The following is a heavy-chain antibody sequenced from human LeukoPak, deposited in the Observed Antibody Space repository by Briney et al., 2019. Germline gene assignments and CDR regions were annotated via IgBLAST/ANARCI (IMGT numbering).Heavy chain of an antibody. Sequence: ASVKVSCKASGYIFTSYYMYWVRQAPGQGLEWMGIINPSGGSIRYAQKFQGRVTITADESTSTAYMELSSLRSEDTAVYYCARYYYDSSGYPLDYWGQGTLVTVSS. V-gene: IGHV1-46*01. D-gene: IGHD3-22*01. CDR2: INPSGGSI. CDR1: GYIFTSYY. J-gene: IGHJ4*02. CDR3: ARYYYDSSGYPLDY.